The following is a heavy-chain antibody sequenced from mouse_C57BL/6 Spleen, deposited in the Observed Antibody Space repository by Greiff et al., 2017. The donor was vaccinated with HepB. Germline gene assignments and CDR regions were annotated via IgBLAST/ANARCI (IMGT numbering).Heavy chain of an antibody. V-gene: IGHV1-15*01. J-gene: IGHJ2*01. Sequence: VQLQQSGAELVRPGASVTLSCKASGYTFTDYEMHWVKQTPVHGLEWIGAIDPDTGGTAYNQKFKGKAILTADTSSSTAYMQLRSLTSEDSAVYYGTRRDLRWDYWGQGTTVTVSS. CDR1: GYTFTDYE. CDR3: TRRDLRWDY. CDR2: IDPDTGGT. D-gene: IGHD2-1*01.